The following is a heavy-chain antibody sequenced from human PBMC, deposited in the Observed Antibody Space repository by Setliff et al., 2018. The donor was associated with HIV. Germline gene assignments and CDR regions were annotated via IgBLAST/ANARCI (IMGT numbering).Heavy chain of an antibody. D-gene: IGHD1-1*01. Sequence: SGPTRVNPTQTLTLTCTFSGLSLSTSGVGVGWIRQSPGKALEWLAFIYWNNNKHYSTSLKSRLTVTKDTSKNLVVFTMTNMDPVATATYYCAYSGRQLRGPYFDFWGQGTPVTVSS. J-gene: IGHJ4*02. CDR1: GLSLSTSGVG. CDR3: AYSGRQLRGPYFDF. V-gene: IGHV2-5*01. CDR2: IYWNNNK.